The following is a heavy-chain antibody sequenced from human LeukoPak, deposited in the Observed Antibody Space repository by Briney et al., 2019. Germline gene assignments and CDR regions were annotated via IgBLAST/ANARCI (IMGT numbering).Heavy chain of an antibody. Sequence: PSETLSLTCTVSGYSISSGYYWGWIRQPPGKGLEWIGNIHQSGSTYYNPSVKSRVSISMDTSKNQFSLKLSSVTAADTAVYYCARLVGARGFDYWGQGALVTVSS. CDR2: IHQSGST. D-gene: IGHD1-26*01. V-gene: IGHV4-38-2*02. J-gene: IGHJ4*02. CDR1: GYSISSGYY. CDR3: ARLVGARGFDY.